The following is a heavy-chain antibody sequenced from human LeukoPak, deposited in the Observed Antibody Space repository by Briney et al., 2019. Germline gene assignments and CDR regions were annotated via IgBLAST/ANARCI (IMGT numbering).Heavy chain of an antibody. Sequence: MPSETLSLTCAVSGVSVNDYYWSWVRQTPGKGREWIGEINHSGYTNDSPSLKSRVTLSIDTSRKQFSLNLRSVTVADTGIYYCTRMTTGHDYWGQGTLVTVSS. J-gene: IGHJ4*02. CDR2: INHSGYT. CDR3: TRMTTGHDY. V-gene: IGHV4-34*01. CDR1: GVSVNDYY. D-gene: IGHD4-17*01.